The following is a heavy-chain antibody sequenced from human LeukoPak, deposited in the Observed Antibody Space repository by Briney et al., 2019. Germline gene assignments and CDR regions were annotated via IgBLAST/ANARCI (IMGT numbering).Heavy chain of an antibody. CDR3: ARKYYYDFWSGYLNYYYYYGMDV. D-gene: IGHD3-3*01. V-gene: IGHV1-8*02. CDR1: GYTLTSYG. J-gene: IGHJ6*02. CDR2: MNPNSGNT. Sequence: ASVKVSRKASGYTLTSYGISWVRQATGQGLEWMGWMNPNSGNTGYAQKFQGRVTMTRNTSISTAYMELSSLRSEDTAVYYCARKYYYDFWSGYLNYYYYYGMDVWGQGTTVTVSS.